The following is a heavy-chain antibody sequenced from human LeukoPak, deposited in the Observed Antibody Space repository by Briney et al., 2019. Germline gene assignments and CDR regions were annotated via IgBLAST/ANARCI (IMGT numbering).Heavy chain of an antibody. J-gene: IGHJ4*02. V-gene: IGHV3-21*01. D-gene: IGHD6-13*01. CDR1: GFTFSSYS. CDR3: ARAPKRGYSSSWYYYFDY. Sequence: GGSLRLSCAASGFTFSSYSMNWIRQAPGKGLEWVSSISSSSSYIYYADSVKGRFTISRDNAKNSLYLQMNSLRAEDTAVYYCARAPKRGYSSSWYYYFDYWGQGTLVTVSS. CDR2: ISSSSSYI.